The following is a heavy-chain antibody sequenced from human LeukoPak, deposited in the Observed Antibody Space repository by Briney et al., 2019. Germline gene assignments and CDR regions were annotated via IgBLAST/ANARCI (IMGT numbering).Heavy chain of an antibody. D-gene: IGHD3-3*01. V-gene: IGHV3-20*04. J-gene: IGHJ4*02. CDR2: INWNGGST. CDR1: GFTFDDYG. CDR3: ARGGLRFLEWLPYYFDY. Sequence: GGSLRLSCAASGFTFDDYGMSWVRQAPGKGLEWVSGINWNGGSTGYADSVKGRFTISRDNAKNSLYLQMNSLRAEDTALYYCARGGLRFLEWLPYYFDYWGQGTLVTVSS.